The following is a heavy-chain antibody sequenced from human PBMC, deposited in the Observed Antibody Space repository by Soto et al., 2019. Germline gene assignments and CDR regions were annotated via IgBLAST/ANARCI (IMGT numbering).Heavy chain of an antibody. Sequence: KASETLSLTCAVYGGSFSGYYWSWIRQPPGKGLEWIGEINHSGSTNYNPSLKSRVTISVDTSKNQFSLKLSSVTAADTAVYYCSWSCSGGSCYPYYFDYWGQGTLVTVSS. CDR1: GGSFSGYY. CDR2: INHSGST. J-gene: IGHJ4*02. D-gene: IGHD2-15*01. CDR3: SWSCSGGSCYPYYFDY. V-gene: IGHV4-34*01.